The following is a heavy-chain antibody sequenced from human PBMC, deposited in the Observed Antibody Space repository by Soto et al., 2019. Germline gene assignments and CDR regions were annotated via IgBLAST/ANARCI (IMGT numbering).Heavy chain of an antibody. CDR1: GFTVSSYA. CDR2: ISGSGGST. CDR3: AKRSGPRGFDP. J-gene: IGHJ5*02. Sequence: GGSLRLSCAASGFTVSSYAMSWVCQAPGKGLEWVSAISGSGGSTYYADSVKGRFTISRDNSKNTLYLQMNSLRAEDTAVYYCAKRSGPRGFDPWGQGTLVTVSS. D-gene: IGHD6-19*01. V-gene: IGHV3-23*01.